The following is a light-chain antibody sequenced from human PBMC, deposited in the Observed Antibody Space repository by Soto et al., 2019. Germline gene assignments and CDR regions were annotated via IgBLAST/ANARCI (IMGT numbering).Light chain of an antibody. CDR1: QRVSSGF. V-gene: IGKV3-20*01. J-gene: IGKJ4*01. CDR2: GAS. Sequence: EIVLTQSPGTLSLSPGERATLSCRASQRVSSGFLAWYHQIPGQAPRLLIYGASSRATGIPDRFSGSGSGTDFTLTINRLEPEDFAVYYCQQYGSSPLTFGGGTKVEIK. CDR3: QQYGSSPLT.